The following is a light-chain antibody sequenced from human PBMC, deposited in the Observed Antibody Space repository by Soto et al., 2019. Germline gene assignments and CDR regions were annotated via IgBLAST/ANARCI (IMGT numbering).Light chain of an antibody. CDR1: SSDVGGYNY. Sequence: QSVLTQPRSVSGSPGQSITISCTGTSSDVGGYNYGSWYQQHPGKAPKLMIYEVSNRPSGVSNRFSGSKSGNTASLTISGLQAEDEADYYCSSYTSSSTPYVFGTGTKVTVL. J-gene: IGLJ1*01. CDR2: EVS. V-gene: IGLV2-14*01. CDR3: SSYTSSSTPYV.